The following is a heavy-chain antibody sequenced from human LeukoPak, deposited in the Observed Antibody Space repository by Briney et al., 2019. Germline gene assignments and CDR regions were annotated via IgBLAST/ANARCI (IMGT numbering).Heavy chain of an antibody. D-gene: IGHD3-22*01. Sequence: SETLSLTXTVSGGSISSSTYYWGWIRQPPGKGLEWIGNLYYSGSTYYNPSLKSRVTISVDTSKNQFSLKLSSVTAADTAVYYCASNSGYEVNFFDYWGQGTLVTVSS. CDR3: ASNSGYEVNFFDY. CDR2: LYYSGST. J-gene: IGHJ4*02. CDR1: GGSISSSTYY. V-gene: IGHV4-39*01.